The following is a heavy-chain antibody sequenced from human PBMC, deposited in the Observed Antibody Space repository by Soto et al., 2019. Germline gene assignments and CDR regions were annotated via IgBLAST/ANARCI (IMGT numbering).Heavy chain of an antibody. CDR3: AKDRGPRYSYGYFDY. D-gene: IGHD5-18*01. CDR1: GFTFDDDA. Sequence: EVQLVESGGGLVKPGRSLRLSCAASGFTFDDDAMHWVRQAPGKGLEWVSGISWNSVSIGYADSVKGRFTISRDNDKNSLDLQMNSLRAEDTALYYCAKDRGPRYSYGYFDYWGQGALVTVSS. CDR2: ISWNSVSI. J-gene: IGHJ4*02. V-gene: IGHV3-9*01.